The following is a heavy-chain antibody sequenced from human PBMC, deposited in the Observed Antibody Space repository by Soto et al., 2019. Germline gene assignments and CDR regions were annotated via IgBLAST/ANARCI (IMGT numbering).Heavy chain of an antibody. CDR3: ARGTRATQYYYYFYGMDV. CDR2: ISYSGST. J-gene: IGHJ6*02. CDR1: GGSINTYY. V-gene: IGHV4-59*01. Sequence: LSLTCTVSGGSINTYYWSWIRQSPGKGLEWIGYISYSGSTSYNPSLKSRLTISLNTSKNQFSLKLSSVTAADTAVYYCARGTRATQYYYYFYGMDVWGQGTTVTVS. D-gene: IGHD3-10*01.